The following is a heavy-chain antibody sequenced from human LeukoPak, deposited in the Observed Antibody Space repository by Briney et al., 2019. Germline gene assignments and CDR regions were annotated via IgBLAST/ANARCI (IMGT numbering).Heavy chain of an antibody. J-gene: IGHJ5*02. CDR3: ARGSGGYSGWFDP. CDR1: GFTFSSYE. D-gene: IGHD5-12*01. V-gene: IGHV3-48*03. Sequence: PGGSLRLSCAASGFTFSSYEMNWVRQAPGKGLEWVSYISSSGSSMYYADSVKGQFTISRDNAKNSLYLQMSSLRAEDTAVYYCARGSGGYSGWFDPWGQGTLVTVSS. CDR2: ISSSGSSM.